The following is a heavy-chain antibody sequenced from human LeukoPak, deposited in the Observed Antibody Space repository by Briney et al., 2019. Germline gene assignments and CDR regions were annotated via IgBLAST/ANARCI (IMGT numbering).Heavy chain of an antibody. D-gene: IGHD6-19*01. Sequence: PGGSLRLSCAVSGFTFSSYWMSWVRQAPGKGLEWVANIKQDGSEKYYVDSVKGRFTISRENAKNSLYLQMNSLRVGDTAVYYCARSVPGGSGWMGSIEYWGQGTLVTVPS. V-gene: IGHV3-7*01. CDR1: GFTFSSYW. J-gene: IGHJ4*02. CDR2: IKQDGSEK. CDR3: ARSVPGGSGWMGSIEY.